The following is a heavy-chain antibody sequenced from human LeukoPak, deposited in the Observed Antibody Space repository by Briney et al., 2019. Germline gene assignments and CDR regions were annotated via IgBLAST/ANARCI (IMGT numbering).Heavy chain of an antibody. Sequence: ASVEVSCKTSGYNFNSYYLHWVRQAPGQGLEWMGSINPYTGDTKSVPKFQGRVTMTRDTSTSTVYMEMINLRSDDSAVYYCARLGKALNWFDPWGQGTLVTVSS. CDR3: ARLGKALNWFDP. CDR2: INPYTGDT. V-gene: IGHV1-2*02. D-gene: IGHD1-26*01. CDR1: GYNFNSYY. J-gene: IGHJ5*02.